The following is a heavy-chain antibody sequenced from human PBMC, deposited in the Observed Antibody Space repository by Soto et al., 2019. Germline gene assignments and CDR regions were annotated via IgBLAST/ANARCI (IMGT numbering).Heavy chain of an antibody. J-gene: IGHJ3*02. CDR2: ISAYNGNT. CDR3: AILKGYCSGGSCYAEAFDI. Sequence: ASVKVSCKASGYTFTSYGISWVRQAPGQGLEWMGWISAYNGNTNYAQKLQGRVTMTTDTSTSTAYMELSSLRSEDTAVYYCAILKGYCSGGSCYAEAFDIWGQGTMVTVSS. D-gene: IGHD2-15*01. CDR1: GYTFTSYG. V-gene: IGHV1-18*01.